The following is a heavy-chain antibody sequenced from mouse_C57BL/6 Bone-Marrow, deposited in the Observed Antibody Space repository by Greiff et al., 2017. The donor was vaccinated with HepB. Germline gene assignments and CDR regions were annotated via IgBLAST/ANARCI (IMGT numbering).Heavy chain of an antibody. V-gene: IGHV1-55*01. CDR1: GYTFTSYW. J-gene: IGHJ2*01. Sequence: VQLQQPGAELVQPGASVKMSCKASGYTFTSYWITWVKQRPGQGLEWIGDIYPGSGSTNYNEKFKSKATLTVDTSSSTAYMQLSSLTSEDSAVYYCAREDYYGSYYFDYWGQGTTLTVSS. CDR2: IYPGSGST. CDR3: AREDYYGSYYFDY. D-gene: IGHD1-1*01.